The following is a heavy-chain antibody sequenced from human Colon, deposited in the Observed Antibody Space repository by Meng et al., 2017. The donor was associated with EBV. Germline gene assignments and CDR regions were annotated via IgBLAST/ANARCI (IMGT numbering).Heavy chain of an antibody. CDR2: IYHSGST. CDR1: GGSIRSSTW. D-gene: IGHD6-19*01. Sequence: GRGLLHPSASLSLTRALPGGSIRSSTWWSGVRQPPGKGLEWIGEIYHSGSTNYNPSLKSRVTISVDKSKNQFSLNLSSVTAADTXVYYCARVGQWLPIDYWGQGTLVTVSS. V-gene: IGHV4-4*02. J-gene: IGHJ4*02. CDR3: ARVGQWLPIDY.